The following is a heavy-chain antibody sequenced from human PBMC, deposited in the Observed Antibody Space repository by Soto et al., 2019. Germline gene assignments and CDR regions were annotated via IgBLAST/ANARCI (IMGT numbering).Heavy chain of an antibody. CDR2: IYYSGST. J-gene: IGHJ4*02. CDR3: ARRAYGSGSYYFDY. V-gene: IGHV4-39*01. CDR1: GGSISSSSYY. Sequence: SETLSLTCTVSGGSISSSSYYWGWIRQPPGKGLEWIGRIYYSGSTYYNPSLKSRVTISVDTSKNQFSLKLSSVTAADTAVYYCARRAYGSGSYYFDYWGQGTLVTVSS. D-gene: IGHD3-10*01.